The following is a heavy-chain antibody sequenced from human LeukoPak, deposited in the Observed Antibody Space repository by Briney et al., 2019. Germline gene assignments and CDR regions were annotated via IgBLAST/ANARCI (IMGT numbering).Heavy chain of an antibody. CDR3: ARDDYYGDGG. V-gene: IGHV3-30*04. CDR2: ISYDGSNK. Sequence: GGSLRLSCAASGFTFSSYAMHWVRQAPGKGLEWVAVISYDGSNKYYADSVKGRFTISRDNSKNTLYLQMNSLRAEDTAVYYCARDDYYGDGGWGQGTLVTASS. D-gene: IGHD3-10*01. CDR1: GFTFSSYA. J-gene: IGHJ4*02.